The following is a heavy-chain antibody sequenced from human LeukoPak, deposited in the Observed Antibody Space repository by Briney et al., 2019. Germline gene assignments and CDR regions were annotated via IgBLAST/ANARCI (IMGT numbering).Heavy chain of an antibody. CDR3: ARNLPDY. Sequence: PGGSLRLSCAASGFTFSSYAMHWVRQAPGKGLEWVTVVSYDGTNKYYADSVKGRFTVSRDNSQNTLYLQMNSLRAEDTAVYYCARNLPDYWGQGTLVTVSS. J-gene: IGHJ4*02. CDR1: GFTFSSYA. CDR2: VSYDGTNK. V-gene: IGHV3-30*03.